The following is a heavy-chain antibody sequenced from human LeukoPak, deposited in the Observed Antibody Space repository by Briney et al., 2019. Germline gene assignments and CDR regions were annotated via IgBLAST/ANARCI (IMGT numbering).Heavy chain of an antibody. Sequence: GGSLRLSCAASGFTFSSFAMSWVRQAPGKGLEWVSAISGSGGSTYYADSVKGRFTISRDNSKNTLYLQMNSLRAEDTAVYYCAKDWVLRYFDWLLEGAPIDHWGQGTLVTVSS. D-gene: IGHD3-9*01. V-gene: IGHV3-23*01. CDR3: AKDWVLRYFDWLLEGAPIDH. CDR2: ISGSGGST. J-gene: IGHJ4*02. CDR1: GFTFSSFA.